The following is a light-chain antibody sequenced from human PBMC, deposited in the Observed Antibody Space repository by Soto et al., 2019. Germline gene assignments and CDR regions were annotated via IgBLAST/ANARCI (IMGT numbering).Light chain of an antibody. CDR1: QSVSSW. CDR3: QQFNNFPFT. V-gene: IGKV1-5*03. Sequence: DLQMTQTPSTLSASVGDRVTITCRASQSVSSWLAWFQQKPGKAPKLLIYKASSLQSGVPSRFSGSGSGTEFTLTISSLQADDFATYYCQQFNNFPFTFGPGTRVDI. CDR2: KAS. J-gene: IGKJ3*01.